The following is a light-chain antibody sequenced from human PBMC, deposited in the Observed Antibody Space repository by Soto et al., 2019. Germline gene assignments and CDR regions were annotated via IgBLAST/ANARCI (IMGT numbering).Light chain of an antibody. CDR3: QAWYRETASYV. Sequence: SYELTQPPSVSVAPGQTAIITCSGDKLGEKYACWYQQKPGQSPVVVIYLDYKRPSGIPERFSGSSSGNTATLTISGTQAIDEADYYCQAWYRETASYVFGTGTKLTVL. V-gene: IGLV3-1*01. CDR1: KLGEKY. CDR2: LDY. J-gene: IGLJ1*01.